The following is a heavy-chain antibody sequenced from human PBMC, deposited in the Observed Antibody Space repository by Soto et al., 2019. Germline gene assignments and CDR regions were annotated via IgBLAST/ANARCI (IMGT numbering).Heavy chain of an antibody. CDR2: ISTSSGNT. D-gene: IGHD5-12*01. Sequence: QVQLVQSGSELRKPGASVKVSCKASGYTFTSNSITWVRQAPGQGLEWMGWISTSSGNTKFAQKFQGRVTLTTDTSTSTAYMELTSLRSDDTAVYYCAQGGGYAVDYWGQGTLVTVST. CDR1: GYTFTSNS. CDR3: AQGGGYAVDY. V-gene: IGHV1-18*04. J-gene: IGHJ4*02.